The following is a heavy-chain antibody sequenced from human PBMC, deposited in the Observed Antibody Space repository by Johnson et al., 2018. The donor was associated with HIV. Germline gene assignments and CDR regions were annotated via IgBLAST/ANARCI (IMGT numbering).Heavy chain of an antibody. CDR1: GFTFSNYW. CDR2: INSDGSST. CDR3: ARGGLGYQNIHDPFDV. D-gene: IGHD3-16*02. V-gene: IGHV3-74*02. J-gene: IGHJ3*01. Sequence: EVQVVESGGGLVQPGGSLRLSCVVSGFTFSNYWMEWVRQAPGKGLVWVSRINSDGSSTNYADSVKGRFTISRDNAKNTLYLQMNSLRAEDTALYYCARGGLGYQNIHDPFDVLGQGTMVTVSS.